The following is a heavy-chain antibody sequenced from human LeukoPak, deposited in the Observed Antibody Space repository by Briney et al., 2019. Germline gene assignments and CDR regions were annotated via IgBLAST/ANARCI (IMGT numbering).Heavy chain of an antibody. Sequence: KPSETLSLTCTVSGGSISSYYWSWIRQPPGKGLEWIGYIYYSGSTNYNPSLKSRVTISVDTSKNQFSLKLSSVTAADTAVYYCARPGRDGHGAFDIWGQGTMVTVSS. CDR1: GGSISSYY. CDR2: IYYSGST. D-gene: IGHD5-24*01. CDR3: ARPGRDGHGAFDI. J-gene: IGHJ3*02. V-gene: IGHV4-59*01.